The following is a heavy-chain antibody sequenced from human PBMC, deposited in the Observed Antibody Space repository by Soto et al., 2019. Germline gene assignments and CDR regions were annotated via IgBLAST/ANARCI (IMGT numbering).Heavy chain of an antibody. V-gene: IGHV4-30-2*01. J-gene: IGHJ4*02. CDR1: GGSISSGGYS. CDR2: IYHSGST. CDR3: ARSPRYYFDY. Sequence: SETLSLTCAVSGGSISSGGYSWSWIRQPPGKGLEWIGYIYHSGSTYYDPSLKSRVTISVDRSKNQFSLKLSSVTAAGTAVYYCARSPRYYFDYWGQGTLVTVSS.